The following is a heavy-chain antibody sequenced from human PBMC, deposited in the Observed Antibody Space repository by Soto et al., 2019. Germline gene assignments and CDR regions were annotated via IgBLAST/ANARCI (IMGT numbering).Heavy chain of an antibody. CDR3: ARGLYCTNGVCYRDNWFDP. D-gene: IGHD2-8*01. CDR2: INAGNGNT. J-gene: IGHJ5*02. V-gene: IGHV1-3*01. Sequence: GASVKVSCKASGYTFTSYAMHWVRQAPGQRLEWMGWINAGNGNTKYSQKFQGRVTITRDTSASTAYTELSSLRSEDTAVYYCARGLYCTNGVCYRDNWFDPWGQGTLVTVSS. CDR1: GYTFTSYA.